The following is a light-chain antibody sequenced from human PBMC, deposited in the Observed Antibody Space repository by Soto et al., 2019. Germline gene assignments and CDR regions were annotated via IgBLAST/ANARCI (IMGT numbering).Light chain of an antibody. V-gene: IGKV3D-11*01. J-gene: IGKJ5*01. CDR3: QQRSNWPIT. Sequence: TQSPPTLPASAVDRVTITCRASQDISRWLAWYQQKNGQAPRLLIYDASNRATGIPARFSGSGYGTDFNLTISSLETEDFAVYYCQQRSNWPITFGQGTRLEIK. CDR2: DAS. CDR1: QDISRW.